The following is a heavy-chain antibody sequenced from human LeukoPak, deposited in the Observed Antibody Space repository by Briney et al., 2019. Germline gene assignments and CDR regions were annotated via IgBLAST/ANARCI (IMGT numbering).Heavy chain of an antibody. J-gene: IGHJ4*02. CDR1: GDSISSNSYY. CDR3: ARDGEMATIENYFDY. V-gene: IGHV4-39*07. CDR2: IYYAGST. Sequence: SETLSLTCNVSGDSISSNSYYWSWIRVPPGKGLEWIGSIYYAGSTYYNPSLKSRVTISLDTSKNQFSLKLSSVTAADTAVYYCARDGEMATIENYFDYWGQGTLVTVSS. D-gene: IGHD5-24*01.